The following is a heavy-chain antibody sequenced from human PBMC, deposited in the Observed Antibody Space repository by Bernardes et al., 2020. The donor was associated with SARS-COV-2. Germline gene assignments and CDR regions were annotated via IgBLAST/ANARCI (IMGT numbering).Heavy chain of an antibody. D-gene: IGHD2-2*01. CDR2: IYWDDDE. V-gene: IGHV2-5*02. CDR1: GFSLTTTGVG. J-gene: IGHJ5*02. Sequence: SGPTLVKPTQTLTLTCTFSGFSLTTTGVGVGWIRQPPGKALEWLALIYWDDDERYSPSPKSRLTITKDTSNNQVVLTMTNMDPVDTTTYCCTHRRTGPLPANWFDPWGQGILVTVSS. CDR3: THRRTGPLPANWFDP.